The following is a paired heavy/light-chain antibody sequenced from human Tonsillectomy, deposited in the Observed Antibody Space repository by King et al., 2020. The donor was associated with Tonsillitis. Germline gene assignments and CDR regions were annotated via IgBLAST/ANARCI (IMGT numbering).Light chain of an antibody. CDR3: QQYGSSPHT. J-gene: IGKJ2*01. CDR1: QSVSSSY. CDR2: GAS. Sequence: EIVLTQSPGTLSLSPGERATLSCRASQSVSSSYLAWFQQKPGQAPRLLIYGASSRATGIPDRFSGSGSGTDFTLTISRLQPEDFAVYYCQQYGSSPHTFGQGTKLEIK. V-gene: IGKV3-20*01.
Heavy chain of an antibody. D-gene: IGHD3-3*01. Sequence: EVQVLESGGGLVQPGGSLRLSCAASGFTFRSYAMSWVRQAPGKGLEWVSAISGTGDSTYYADSVKGRFTISRDNSKNTLYLQMNSLRAEDTAVYYCGKGYDFWSGYYASDYWGQGTLVTVSS. V-gene: IGHV3-23*01. J-gene: IGHJ4*02. CDR3: GKGYDFWSGYYASDY. CDR1: GFTFRSYA. CDR2: ISGTGDST.